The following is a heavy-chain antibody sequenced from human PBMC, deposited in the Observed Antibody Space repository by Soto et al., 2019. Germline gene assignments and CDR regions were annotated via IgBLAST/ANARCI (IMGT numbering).Heavy chain of an antibody. CDR1: GFTVSSNY. Sequence: GGSLRLSCAASGFTVSSNYMSWVRQAPGKGLEWVSVIYSGGSTYYADSVKGRFTISRGNSKNTLYLQMNSLRAEDTAVYYCARDQDSSSFLGTYGMDVWGQGTTVTVSS. D-gene: IGHD6-6*01. V-gene: IGHV3-53*01. CDR3: ARDQDSSSFLGTYGMDV. J-gene: IGHJ6*02. CDR2: IYSGGST.